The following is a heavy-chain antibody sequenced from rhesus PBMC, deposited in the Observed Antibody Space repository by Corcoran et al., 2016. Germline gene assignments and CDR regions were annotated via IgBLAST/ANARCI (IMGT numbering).Heavy chain of an antibody. CDR3: ASSGWSSLEYFEF. D-gene: IGHD6S26*01. V-gene: IGHV1-111*02. J-gene: IGHJ1*01. CDR2: AGPEDGEP. CDR1: GYTLTDHY. Sequence: EVQLVQSGAEVKKPGSSVKISWKASGYTLTDHYLNWVRQAPGKGLEGRVRAGPEDGEPDLATNFQDRITTTADMSTDPAYMELSCLRSEDTAVYYCASSGWSSLEYFEFWGQGALVTVSS.